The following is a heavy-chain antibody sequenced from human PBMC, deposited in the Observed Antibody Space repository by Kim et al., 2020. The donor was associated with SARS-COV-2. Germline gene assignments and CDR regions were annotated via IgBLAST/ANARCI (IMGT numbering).Heavy chain of an antibody. CDR2: ISSSGSTI. CDR1: GFTFSDYY. V-gene: IGHV3-11*04. D-gene: IGHD6-13*01. Sequence: GGSLRLSCAASGFTFSDYYMSWIRQAPGKGLEWVSYISSSGSTIYYADSVKGRFTISRDNAKNSLYLQMNSLRAEDTAVYYCARSTYSSSWYGGYYYYGMDVWGQGTTVTVSS. CDR3: ARSTYSSSWYGGYYYYGMDV. J-gene: IGHJ6*02.